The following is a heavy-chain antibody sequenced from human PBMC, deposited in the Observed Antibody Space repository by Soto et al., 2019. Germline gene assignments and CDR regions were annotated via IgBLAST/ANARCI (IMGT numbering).Heavy chain of an antibody. V-gene: IGHV4-31*03. Sequence: QVQLQESGPGLLKPSQTLSLTCTVSGGSIRSDGYDWSWIRQRPGKGLEWIGYMNYRGITYYNPSLKSRLTISEDTSKNHFSLNLNSVTAADTAVYYCARDGLSGGDAFDIWGQGTMVVVSS. CDR1: GGSIRSDGYD. CDR2: MNYRGIT. J-gene: IGHJ3*02. D-gene: IGHD3-10*01. CDR3: ARDGLSGGDAFDI.